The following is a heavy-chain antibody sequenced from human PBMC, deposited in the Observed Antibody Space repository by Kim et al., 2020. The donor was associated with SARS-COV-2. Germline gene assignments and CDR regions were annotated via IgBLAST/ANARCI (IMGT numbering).Heavy chain of an antibody. Sequence: SETLSLTCAVYGGSFSDYNWSWIRQPPGKGLEWIGEINHSGGTNLSPSLKSRLTISVDTSKSQFSLRLKSLTATDTAVYSCARGRAGVVPAPVLGLGPYYDYYAMDVGGRGTPVAVSS. V-gene: IGHV4-34*01. CDR3: ARGRAGVVPAPVLGLGPYYDYYAMDV. D-gene: IGHD2-2*02. J-gene: IGHJ6*02. CDR2: INHSGGT. CDR1: GGSFSDYN.